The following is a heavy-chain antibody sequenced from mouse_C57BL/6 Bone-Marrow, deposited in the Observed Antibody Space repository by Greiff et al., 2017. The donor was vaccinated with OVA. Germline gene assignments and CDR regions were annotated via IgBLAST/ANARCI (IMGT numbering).Heavy chain of an antibody. CDR3: ARPGSSLFDY. Sequence: QVQLQQSGAELVKPGASVTLSCKASGYTFTSYWMHWVKQRPGQGLEWIGMIHPNSGSTNYNEKFKSKATLTEDKSSSTAYMQLSSLTSEDSAVYYCARPGSSLFDYGGQGKALSVTS. CDR2: IHPNSGST. J-gene: IGHJ2*01. D-gene: IGHD1-1*01. CDR1: GYTFTSYW. V-gene: IGHV1-64*01.